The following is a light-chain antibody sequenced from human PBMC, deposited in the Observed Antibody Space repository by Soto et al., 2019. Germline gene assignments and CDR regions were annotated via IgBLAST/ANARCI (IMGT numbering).Light chain of an antibody. CDR3: QQRSNWPGT. CDR1: QSVSSY. J-gene: IGKJ2*01. Sequence: EIVLTQSPATLYLSPGERATLSCRASQSVSSYLAWYQQKPGQAPRLLIYDASNRATGIPARVSGSGSGTDFTLTISSLEPEDFAVYYCQQRSNWPGTFGQGTKLEI. CDR2: DAS. V-gene: IGKV3-11*01.